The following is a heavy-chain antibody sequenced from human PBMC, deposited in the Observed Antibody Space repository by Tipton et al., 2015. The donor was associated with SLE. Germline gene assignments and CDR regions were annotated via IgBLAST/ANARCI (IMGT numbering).Heavy chain of an antibody. CDR2: ISYSGAT. CDR1: GGSITTRSYY. CDR3: ARDSDHSSGWFPSLFD. V-gene: IGHV4-39*07. D-gene: IGHD6-19*01. Sequence: TLSLTCIVSGGSITTRSYYWGWIRQPPGKGLEWIASISYSGATYYNPSLKSRVIISLDTSRNHFSLKLTSVTAADTAVYYCARDSDHSSGWFPSLFDWGQGTLVTVSS. J-gene: IGHJ4*02.